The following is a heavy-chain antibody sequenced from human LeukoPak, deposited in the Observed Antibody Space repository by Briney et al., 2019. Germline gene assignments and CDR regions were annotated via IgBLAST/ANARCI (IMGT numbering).Heavy chain of an antibody. J-gene: IGHJ4*02. V-gene: IGHV3-23*01. D-gene: IGHD6-19*01. CDR3: AKDLAVAGYRYFDY. Sequence: QPGGSLRLSCAASEFTFSSYAMSWVRQAPGKGLEWVSAISGSGGSTYYADSVKGRFTISRDNSKNTLYLQMNSLRAEDTAVYYCAKDLAVAGYRYFDYWGQGTLVTVSS. CDR2: ISGSGGST. CDR1: EFTFSSYA.